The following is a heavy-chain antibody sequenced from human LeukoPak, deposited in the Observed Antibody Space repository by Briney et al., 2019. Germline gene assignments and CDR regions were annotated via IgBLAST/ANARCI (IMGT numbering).Heavy chain of an antibody. Sequence: SETLSLTCAVYGGSFSDYYWSWLRQPPGKGLEWIGEINHSGNTYYNPSLKSRVTVSVDTSKNQFSLKLDSVTAADTAVYYCARTVGIVVIPGVQEDAYFDNWGHGTLVTVSS. CDR3: ARTVGIVVIPGVQEDAYFDN. J-gene: IGHJ4*01. V-gene: IGHV4-34*01. CDR2: INHSGNT. CDR1: GGSFSDYY. D-gene: IGHD2-2*01.